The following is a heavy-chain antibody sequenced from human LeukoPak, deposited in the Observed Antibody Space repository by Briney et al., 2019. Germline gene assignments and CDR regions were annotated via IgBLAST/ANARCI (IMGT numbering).Heavy chain of an antibody. CDR1: GFTFSSYG. CDR2: ISYDGSNK. Sequence: GGSLRLSCAASGFTFSSYGMHWVRQAPGRGLEWVAGISYDGSNKYYADSVKGRFTISRDNSKNTLYLQMGSLRAEDMAVYYCARDGGFYYYYYYMDVWGKGTTVTVSS. D-gene: IGHD3-16*01. J-gene: IGHJ6*03. CDR3: ARDGGFYYYYYYMDV. V-gene: IGHV3-30*03.